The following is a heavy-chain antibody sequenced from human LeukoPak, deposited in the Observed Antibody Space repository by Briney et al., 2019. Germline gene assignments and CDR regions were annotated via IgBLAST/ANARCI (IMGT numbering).Heavy chain of an antibody. Sequence: ASVKVSCKASGYTFTTYNINWVRQAPGQGLEWMGWISGYNGNTNYAQKLQGRVTMTTDTSTSTAYMELRSLRSDDTAVYYCARDRPVAGTAGYWGQGTLVTVSS. J-gene: IGHJ4*02. V-gene: IGHV1-18*01. CDR1: GYTFTTYN. CDR3: ARDRPVAGTAGY. D-gene: IGHD6-19*01. CDR2: ISGYNGNT.